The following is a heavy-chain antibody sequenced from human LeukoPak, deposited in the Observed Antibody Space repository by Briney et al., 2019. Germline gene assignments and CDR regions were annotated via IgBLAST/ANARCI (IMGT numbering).Heavy chain of an antibody. CDR2: IYTSGST. J-gene: IGHJ4*02. D-gene: IGHD3-10*01. CDR1: GGSISSGSYY. Sequence: SETLSLTCTVSGGSISSGSYYWSWIRQPAGKGLEWIGRIYTSGSTNYNPSLKSRVTISVDTSKNQFSLKPSSVTAADTAVYYCARGLLWFGGRYFDYWGQGTLVTVSS. CDR3: ARGLLWFGGRYFDY. V-gene: IGHV4-61*02.